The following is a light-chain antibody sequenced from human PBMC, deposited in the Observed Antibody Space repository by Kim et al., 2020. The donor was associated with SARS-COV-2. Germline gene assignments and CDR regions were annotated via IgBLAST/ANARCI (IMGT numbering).Light chain of an antibody. CDR3: ETWDSNTWV. CDR2: LEGRGSY. J-gene: IGLJ3*02. V-gene: IGLV4-60*03. CDR1: SGHSSYI. Sequence: SGKSNRRMSSGHSSYINARQQKQQGKGPRYRMKLEGRGSYNKGSGVPDRGAGSRSGDDRYLTISNLQSEDEADYYCETWDSNTWVFGGGTQLTVL.